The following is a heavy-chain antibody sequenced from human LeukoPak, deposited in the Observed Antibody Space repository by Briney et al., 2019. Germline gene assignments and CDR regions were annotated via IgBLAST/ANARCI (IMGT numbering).Heavy chain of an antibody. V-gene: IGHV3-53*01. CDR1: GFTVSSNY. CDR2: IYSGGST. D-gene: IGHD1-26*01. J-gene: IGHJ4*02. Sequence: PGGSLRLSCAASGFTVSSNYMSWVRQAPGKGLEWVSVIYSGGSTYYVDSVKGRFTISRDNSKNTLYLQMNSLRAEDTAVYYCAMRIVGDFDHWGQGTLVTVSS. CDR3: AMRIVGDFDH.